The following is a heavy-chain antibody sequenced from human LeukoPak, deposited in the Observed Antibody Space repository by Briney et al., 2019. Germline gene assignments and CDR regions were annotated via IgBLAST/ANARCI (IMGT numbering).Heavy chain of an antibody. D-gene: IGHD3-10*01. CDR2: ISGSGGST. CDR3: AKQRDLLWFGELSNQPRPFDY. J-gene: IGHJ4*02. Sequence: PGGSLRLSCAASGFTVSTNYMSWVRQAPGKGLEWVSAISGSGGSTYYADSVKGRFTISRDNSKNTLYLQMNSLRAEDTAVYYCAKQRDLLWFGELSNQPRPFDYWGQGTLVTVSS. V-gene: IGHV3-23*01. CDR1: GFTVSTNY.